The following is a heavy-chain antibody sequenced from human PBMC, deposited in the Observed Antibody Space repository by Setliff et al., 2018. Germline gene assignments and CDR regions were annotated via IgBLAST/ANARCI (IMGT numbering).Heavy chain of an antibody. CDR2: INHSGTT. CDR1: GVSFSDYY. V-gene: IGHV4-34*01. CDR3: RFWSGYYKNDY. Sequence: ETLSLTCTVSGVSFSDYYWGWVRQSPGKGLDWIGEINHSGTTNYNPSLEGRISISVDTSKRQFSLKLSSVTAADMAVYYCRFWSGYYKNDYWAQGTLVTVSS. J-gene: IGHJ4*02. D-gene: IGHD3-3*01.